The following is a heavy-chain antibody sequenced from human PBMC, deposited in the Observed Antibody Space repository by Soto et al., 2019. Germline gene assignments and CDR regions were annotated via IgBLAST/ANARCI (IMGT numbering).Heavy chain of an antibody. CDR2: VSYSGNT. V-gene: IGHV4-39*01. J-gene: IGHJ4*01. CDR1: GASISSGGFY. CDR3: ARHPRWVALDY. D-gene: IGHD1-26*01. Sequence: PSETLSLTCTVSGASISSGGFYCGRIRQPPGKGLEWIASVSYSGNTYYNPSLKSRVTISVDTSKNQLSLKLSSVTAADTAVYYCARHPRWVALDYWGHGTLVTVSS.